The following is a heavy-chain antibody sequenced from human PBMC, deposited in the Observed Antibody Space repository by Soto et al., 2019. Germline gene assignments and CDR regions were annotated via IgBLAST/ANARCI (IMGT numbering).Heavy chain of an antibody. D-gene: IGHD3-22*01. CDR2: IYYSGST. V-gene: IGHV4-59*01. CDR1: GGSISSYY. CDR3: ARAYYYDSSGYYYLNYYYYYGMDV. Sequence: SETLSLTCTVSGGSISSYYWSWIRQPPGKGLEWIGYIYYSGSTNYNPSLKSRVTISVDTSKNQFSLKLSSVTAADTAVYYCARAYYYDSSGYYYLNYYYYYGMDVWGQGTTVTVSS. J-gene: IGHJ6*02.